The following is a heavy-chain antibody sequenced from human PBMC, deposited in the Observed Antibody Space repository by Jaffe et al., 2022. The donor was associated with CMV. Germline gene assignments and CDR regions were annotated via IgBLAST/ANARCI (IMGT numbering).Heavy chain of an antibody. J-gene: IGHJ4*02. V-gene: IGHV3-9*01. CDR1: GFTFDDYA. Sequence: EVQLVESGGGLVQPGRSLRLSCAASGFTFDDYAMHWVRQAPGKGLEWVSGISWNSGSIGYADSVKGRFTISRDNAKNSLYLQMNSLRAEDTALYYCAKDRRGPPTTLDYWGQGTLVTVSS. CDR3: AKDRRGPPTTLDY. CDR2: ISWNSGSI.